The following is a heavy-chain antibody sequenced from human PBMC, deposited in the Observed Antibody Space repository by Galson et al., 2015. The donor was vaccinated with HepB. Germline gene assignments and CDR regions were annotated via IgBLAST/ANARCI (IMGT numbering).Heavy chain of an antibody. CDR3: ARDGGRDSSDHAMDV. CDR2: FNPSGGST. V-gene: IGHV1-46*01. D-gene: IGHD3-16*01. Sequence: SVKVSCKASGYTFTGFHMHWVRQAPGQGFEWMGMFNPSGGSTSYAQKFQGRVTMTRDTSTSTVYMELSSLRSEDTAVYYCARDGGRDSSDHAMDVWGQGTLVTVSS. CDR1: GYTFTGFH. J-gene: IGHJ4*02.